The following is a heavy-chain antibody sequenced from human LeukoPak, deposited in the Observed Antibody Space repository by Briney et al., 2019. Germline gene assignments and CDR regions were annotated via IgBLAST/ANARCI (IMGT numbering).Heavy chain of an antibody. Sequence: SETLSLTCTVSGGSISYYYWTWIRQSPGKGLEWIGQIYYTGSTYYNPSLKRRVAISVDTSRNQFSLNLTSVTAADTAVYYCARGGTYNDILSFDPWGQGTLVTVSS. CDR3: ARGGTYNDILSFDP. V-gene: IGHV4-59*01. CDR1: GGSISYYY. CDR2: IYYTGST. J-gene: IGHJ5*02. D-gene: IGHD3-9*01.